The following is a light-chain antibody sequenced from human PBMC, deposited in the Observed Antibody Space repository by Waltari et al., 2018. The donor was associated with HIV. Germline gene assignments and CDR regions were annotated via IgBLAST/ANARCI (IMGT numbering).Light chain of an antibody. CDR2: EVS. CDR3: GSYTATNSMM. CDR1: TSDADSFDY. V-gene: IGLV2-14*01. Sequence: QSALTQPAYVSGSPGQSITISCTGPTSDADSFDYVSWYQQHPGKVPTLIIYEVSFRASGVSNRCSASKSGNTTSLTISGLQAEDEAVYYCGSYTATNSMMFGGGTKLTVL. J-gene: IGLJ3*02.